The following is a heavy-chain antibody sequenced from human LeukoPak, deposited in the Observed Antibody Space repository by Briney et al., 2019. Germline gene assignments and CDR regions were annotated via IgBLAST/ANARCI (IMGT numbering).Heavy chain of an antibody. V-gene: IGHV1-24*01. CDR2: FDPEDGET. D-gene: IGHD2-2*01. CDR1: GYTLTKLS. Sequence: ASVKVSCKVSGYTLTKLSMHWVRQAPGKGLEWMGGFDPEDGETIYAQKFQGRVTMTEDTSTDTAFMELSSLRSEDTAVYYCATDRVVPASIGGIWFDPWGQGTLVTVSS. J-gene: IGHJ5*02. CDR3: ATDRVVPASIGGIWFDP.